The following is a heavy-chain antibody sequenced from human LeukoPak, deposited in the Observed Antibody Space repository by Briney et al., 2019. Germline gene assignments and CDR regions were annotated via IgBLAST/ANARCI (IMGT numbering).Heavy chain of an antibody. J-gene: IGHJ3*02. V-gene: IGHV4-39*01. CDR1: GGSISSSSYY. CDR3: ARRRWLDYAFDI. Sequence: PSETLSLTCTVSGGSISSSSYYWGWIRQPPGKGLEWIGSIYYSGSTYYNPSLKSRVTISVDTSKNQFSLKLISVTAADTAVYYCARRRWLDYAFDIWGQGTMVTVSS. D-gene: IGHD6-19*01. CDR2: IYYSGST.